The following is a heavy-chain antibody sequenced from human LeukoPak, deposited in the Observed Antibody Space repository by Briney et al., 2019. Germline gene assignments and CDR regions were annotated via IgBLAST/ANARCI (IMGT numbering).Heavy chain of an antibody. D-gene: IGHD2-2*02. CDR2: IYTSGST. CDR3: ARGLPNTPYYYYGMDV. CDR1: GGSISSYY. V-gene: IGHV4-4*07. J-gene: IGHJ6*02. Sequence: SETLSLTCTVSGGSISSYYWSWIRQPAGKGLEWIGCIYTSGSTNYNPSLKSRVTMSVDTSKNQFSLKLSSVTAADTAVYYCARGLPNTPYYYYGMDVWGQGTTVTVSS.